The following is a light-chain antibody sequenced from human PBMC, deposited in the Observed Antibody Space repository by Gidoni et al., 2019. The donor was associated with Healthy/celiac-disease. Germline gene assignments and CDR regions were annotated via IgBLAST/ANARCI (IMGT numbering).Light chain of an antibody. CDR2: DAS. Sequence: EIVLTQSPATLSLSPGDRATLSCRASQSVSNYLAWYQQKPGQAPRLLIYDASNRATGIPARFSGSGSGTDFTLTISSLEPEDFAVYYCQQRSNWPWTFGQGTKVEIK. CDR3: QQRSNWPWT. CDR1: QSVSNY. V-gene: IGKV3-11*01. J-gene: IGKJ1*01.